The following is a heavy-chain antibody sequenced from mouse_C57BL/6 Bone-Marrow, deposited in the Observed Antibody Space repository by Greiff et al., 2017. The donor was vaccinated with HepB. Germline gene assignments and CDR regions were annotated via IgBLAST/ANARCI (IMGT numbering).Heavy chain of an antibody. CDR1: GFTFSSYG. CDR2: ISSGGSYT. D-gene: IGHD1-1*01. Sequence: EVKLVESGGDLVKPGGSLKLSCAASGFTFSSYGMSWVRQTPDKRLEWVATISSGGSYTYYPDSVKGRFTISRDNAKNPLYLQMSSLKSEDTAMYYCARFTGNYAMDYWGQGTSVTVSS. V-gene: IGHV5-6*01. J-gene: IGHJ4*01. CDR3: ARFTGNYAMDY.